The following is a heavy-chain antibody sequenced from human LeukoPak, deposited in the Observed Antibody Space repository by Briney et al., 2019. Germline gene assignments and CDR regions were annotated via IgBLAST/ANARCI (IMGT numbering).Heavy chain of an antibody. V-gene: IGHV3-23*01. Sequence: GGSLRLSCAASGYSFSSYAMSCVRRAPGKGLEWVSAISLNGGSTYYADSVKARFTISRDTSKNTLYLQLNSLRAEDTAIYYCAAAYFGVDQYYYGMDVWGQGTTVTVSS. CDR3: AAAYFGVDQYYYGMDV. D-gene: IGHD3-3*01. J-gene: IGHJ6*01. CDR1: GYSFSSYA. CDR2: ISLNGGST.